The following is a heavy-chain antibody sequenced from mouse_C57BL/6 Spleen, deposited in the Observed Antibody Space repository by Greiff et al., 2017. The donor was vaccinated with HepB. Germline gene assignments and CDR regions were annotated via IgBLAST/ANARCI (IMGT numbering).Heavy chain of an antibody. CDR3: ARSGNYYGSSRFDY. CDR2: IYPRSGNT. Sequence: VQLQESGAELARPGASVKLSCKASGYTFTSYGISWVKQRTGQGLEWIGEIYPRSGNTYYNEKFKGKATLTADKSSSTAYMELRSLTSEDSAVYFCARSGNYYGSSRFDYWGQGTTLTVSS. CDR1: GYTFTSYG. J-gene: IGHJ2*01. D-gene: IGHD1-1*01. V-gene: IGHV1-81*01.